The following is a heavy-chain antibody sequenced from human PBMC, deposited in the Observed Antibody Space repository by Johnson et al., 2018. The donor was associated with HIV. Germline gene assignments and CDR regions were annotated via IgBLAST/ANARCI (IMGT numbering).Heavy chain of an antibody. CDR3: TRVSFGEGAFDI. CDR2: IYSGGNT. V-gene: IGHV3-53*03. CDR1: GFTFSSNY. D-gene: IGHD3-10*01. J-gene: IGHJ3*02. Sequence: VQLVESGGGVVQPGGSLRLSCAASGFTFSSNYMSWVRQAPGKGLEWVSVIYSGGNTYYAASVKGRFTISRDNSKNSLYLQMNSLRAEDTALYYCTRVSFGEGAFDIWGHGTMVTVSS.